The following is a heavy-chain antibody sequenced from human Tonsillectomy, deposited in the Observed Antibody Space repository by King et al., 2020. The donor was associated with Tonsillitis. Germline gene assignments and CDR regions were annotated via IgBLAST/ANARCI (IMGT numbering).Heavy chain of an antibody. Sequence: VQLVESGGGLVKPGGSLRLSCVASGFTFSDHYMSWIRQAPGKGLEWLSYISSSGTIIYYTDSVKGRFTISRDNAKKSLYLQRNSLRAEDTAVYYCASNGHYDDFYYYMDVWGKGTTVTVSS. CDR1: GFTFSDHY. CDR3: ASNGHYDDFYYYMDV. J-gene: IGHJ6*03. D-gene: IGHD4-17*01. CDR2: ISSSGTII. V-gene: IGHV3-11*01.